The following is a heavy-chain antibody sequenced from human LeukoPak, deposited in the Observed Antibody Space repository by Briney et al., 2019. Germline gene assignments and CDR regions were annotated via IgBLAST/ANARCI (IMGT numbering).Heavy chain of an antibody. Sequence: ASVKVSCKASGYTFTSYGISWVRQAPGQGLEWMGGIIPIFGTANYAQKFQGRVTITADKSTSTAYMELSSLRSEDTAVYYCARGGAYYYDSSGYRTDYWGQGTLVTVSS. J-gene: IGHJ4*02. CDR1: GYTFTSYG. D-gene: IGHD3-22*01. CDR3: ARGGAYYYDSSGYRTDY. V-gene: IGHV1-69*06. CDR2: IIPIFGTA.